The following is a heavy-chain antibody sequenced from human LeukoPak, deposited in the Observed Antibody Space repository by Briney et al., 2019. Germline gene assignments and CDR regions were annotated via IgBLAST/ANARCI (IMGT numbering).Heavy chain of an antibody. V-gene: IGHV4-59*01. Sequence: ETLSLTFTVSSGSITNYYWSLIRQPPGKGLEWIGYIYDSGSTNYNPSLKSRVTISVDTSKNQFSLKLSSVTAADTAVFYCASLTTADAFDIWGQGTMVTVSS. CDR3: ASLTTADAFDI. CDR2: IYDSGST. CDR1: SGSITNYY. D-gene: IGHD3-22*01. J-gene: IGHJ3*02.